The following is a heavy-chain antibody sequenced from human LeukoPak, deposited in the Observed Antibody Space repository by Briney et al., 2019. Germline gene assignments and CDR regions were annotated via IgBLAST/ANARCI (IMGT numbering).Heavy chain of an antibody. D-gene: IGHD3/OR15-3a*01. CDR1: GFTFSDAW. CDR3: AWDWTYYFDMAV. Sequence: GGSLTLSCEGSGFTFSDAWMNWLRPAPGKGLKWVGRKKSCGSGGATDHAAPVKGRINITRDDSKNTLFLQMSSLQAEDTAVYYCAWDWTYYFDMAVCGQGTTVAVSS. CDR2: KKSCGSGGAT. J-gene: IGHJ6*02. V-gene: IGHV3-15*01.